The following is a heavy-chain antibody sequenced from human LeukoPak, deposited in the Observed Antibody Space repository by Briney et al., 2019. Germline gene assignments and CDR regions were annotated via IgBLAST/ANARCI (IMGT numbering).Heavy chain of an antibody. CDR3: ARVVSGYYYDSSGYYNDY. CDR1: GYTFTGYY. V-gene: IGHV1-2*02. CDR2: INPNSGGT. Sequence: GASVKVSCKASGYTFTGYYIHWVRQAPGQGLEWMGWINPNSGGTNYAQKFQGRVTMTRDTSISTAYMELSRLRSDDTAVYYCARVVSGYYYDSSGYYNDYWGQGTLVTVSS. J-gene: IGHJ4*02. D-gene: IGHD3-22*01.